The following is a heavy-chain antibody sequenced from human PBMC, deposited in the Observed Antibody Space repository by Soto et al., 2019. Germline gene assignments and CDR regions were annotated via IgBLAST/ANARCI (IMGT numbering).Heavy chain of an antibody. Sequence: SETLSLTCTVSGGSISSYYWSWIRQPPGKGLEWIGYIYYSGSTNYNPSLKSRVTISVDTSKNQFSLKLSSVTAADTAVYYCARGTMVRGVRHLNWFDPWGQGTLVTVSS. CDR1: GGSISSYY. D-gene: IGHD3-10*01. CDR2: IYYSGST. J-gene: IGHJ5*02. CDR3: ARGTMVRGVRHLNWFDP. V-gene: IGHV4-59*01.